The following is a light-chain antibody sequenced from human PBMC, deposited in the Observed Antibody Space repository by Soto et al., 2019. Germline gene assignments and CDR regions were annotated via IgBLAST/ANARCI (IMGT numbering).Light chain of an antibody. J-gene: IGKJ4*01. V-gene: IGKV1-6*01. Sequence: IHMTQSPSTLSASVGYRFTLTCRASQDIRNDLGWYQQKPGEAPKLLIYAASTLQSGVPSRFRGSGSGTDFTLTISSLQPEDSETYYCLQDYNFPLTFGGGTKVDIK. CDR1: QDIRND. CDR3: LQDYNFPLT. CDR2: AAS.